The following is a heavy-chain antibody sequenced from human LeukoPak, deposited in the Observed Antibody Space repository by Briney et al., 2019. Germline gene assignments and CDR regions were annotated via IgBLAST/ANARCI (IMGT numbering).Heavy chain of an antibody. CDR3: ARAFLGQQLVLAFDI. D-gene: IGHD6-13*01. Sequence: GRSLRLSCAASGFTFSSYGMHWVRQAPGKGLEWVAVIWYDGSNKYYADSVKGRFTISRDNSKNTLYPQMNSLRAEDTAVYYCARAFLGQQLVLAFDIWGQGTMVTVSS. J-gene: IGHJ3*02. V-gene: IGHV3-33*01. CDR1: GFTFSSYG. CDR2: IWYDGSNK.